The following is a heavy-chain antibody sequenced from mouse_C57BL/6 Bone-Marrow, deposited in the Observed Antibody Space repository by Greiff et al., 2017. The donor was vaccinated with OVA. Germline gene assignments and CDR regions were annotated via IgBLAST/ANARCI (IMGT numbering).Heavy chain of an antibody. CDR3: ARRGDFDY. V-gene: IGHV1-7*01. CDR1: GYTFTSYW. CDR2: INPSSGYP. Sequence: QVQLKESGAELAKPGASVKLSCKASGYTFTSYWLHWVKQRPGQGLEWIGYINPSSGYPKYNQKFKDKATLTADKSSSTAYMQLSSLTYEDSAVDYCARRGDFDYWGQGTTLTVSS. J-gene: IGHJ2*01.